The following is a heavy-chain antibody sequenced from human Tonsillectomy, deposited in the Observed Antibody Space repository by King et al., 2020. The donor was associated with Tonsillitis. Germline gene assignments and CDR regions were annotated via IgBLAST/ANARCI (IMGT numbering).Heavy chain of an antibody. Sequence: QLVQSGGGLVQPGGSLRLSCEASGFTFSSYSVNWVRQAPGKGLEWVSYIGSSGSTIYYADSVKGRFTISRDNAKNSLYLQINSLRDEDTAVYYCARAGGDYDILTGYYPNYYFDYWGQGTLVTVSS. D-gene: IGHD3-9*01. V-gene: IGHV3-48*02. CDR1: GFTFSSYS. J-gene: IGHJ4*02. CDR2: IGSSGSTI. CDR3: ARAGGDYDILTGYYPNYYFDY.